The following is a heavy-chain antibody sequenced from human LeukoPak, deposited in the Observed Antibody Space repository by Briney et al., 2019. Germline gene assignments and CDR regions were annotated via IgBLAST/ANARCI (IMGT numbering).Heavy chain of an antibody. CDR2: INHSGST. V-gene: IGHV4-34*01. Sequence: LXXXXEINHSGSTNSTQSLKSRVTISVDTSKNKFSLKLSSVTAADTAVYYCASQYSSGWYGVNYWGQGTLVTVSS. CDR3: ASQYSSGWYGVNY. D-gene: IGHD6-19*01. J-gene: IGHJ4*02.